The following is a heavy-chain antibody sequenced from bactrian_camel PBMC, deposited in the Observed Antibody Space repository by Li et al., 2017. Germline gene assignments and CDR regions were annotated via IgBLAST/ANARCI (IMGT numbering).Heavy chain of an antibody. CDR1: GFDFSTIS. J-gene: IGHJ6*01. Sequence: VQLVESGGGLVQPGGSLKLTCAASGFDFSTISMTWVRQAPGKGLEWVSTIRASGNTFYVDSVKGRFTISRDNAKNTVTLGLNSLKIEDTAMYYCTKGILIPAPWGQGTQVTV. CDR3: TKGILIPAP. CDR2: IRASGNT. V-gene: IGHV3S40*01. D-gene: IGHD2*01.